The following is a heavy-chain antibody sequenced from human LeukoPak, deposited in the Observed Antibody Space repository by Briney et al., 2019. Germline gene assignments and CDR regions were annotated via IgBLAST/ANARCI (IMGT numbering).Heavy chain of an antibody. CDR2: ISYGGSNK. V-gene: IGHV3-30*03. CDR1: GFTFSSYG. Sequence: GGSLRLSCAASGFTFSSYGMHWVRQAPGKGLEWVAVISYGGSNKYYADSVKGRFTISRDNSKNTLYLQMNSLRAEDTAVYYCAGGAFDIWGQGTMVTVSS. CDR3: AGGAFDI. J-gene: IGHJ3*02. D-gene: IGHD2-15*01.